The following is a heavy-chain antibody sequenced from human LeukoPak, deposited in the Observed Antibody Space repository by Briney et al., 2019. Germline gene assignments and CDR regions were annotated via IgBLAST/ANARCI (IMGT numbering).Heavy chain of an antibody. J-gene: IGHJ4*02. Sequence: SETLSLTCTVSGVSINDFYWTWIRQSPGNGLEWIGYIYYDGSTDYNPSLKSRVTMSIDTSRSQFSLKLNSVTAADTAVYYCTKVGLSGLFDYWGQGALVTVSS. CDR1: GVSINDFY. CDR3: TKVGLSGLFDY. CDR2: IYYDGST. D-gene: IGHD3-10*01. V-gene: IGHV4-59*01.